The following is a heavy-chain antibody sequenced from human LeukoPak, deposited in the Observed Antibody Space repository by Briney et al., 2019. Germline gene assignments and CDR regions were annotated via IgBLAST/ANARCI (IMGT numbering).Heavy chain of an antibody. CDR3: ARMFDSSGYYELYYFDY. CDR1: GFTVSSNY. Sequence: GGSLRLSCAASGFTVSSNYMSWVRQAPGKGLEWVSVIYSGGSTYYADSVKGRFTISRDNSKNTLYLQMNSLRAEDTAVYYCARMFDSSGYYELYYFDYWGQGTLVTVSS. J-gene: IGHJ4*02. D-gene: IGHD3-22*01. V-gene: IGHV3-53*01. CDR2: IYSGGST.